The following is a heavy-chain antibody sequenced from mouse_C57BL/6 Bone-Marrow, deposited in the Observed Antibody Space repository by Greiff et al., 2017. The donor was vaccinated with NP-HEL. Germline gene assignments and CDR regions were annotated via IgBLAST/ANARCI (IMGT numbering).Heavy chain of an antibody. J-gene: IGHJ2*01. D-gene: IGHD2-14*01. Sequence: QVQLQQSGAELARPGASVKLSCKASGYTFTSYGISWVKQSTGQGLEWIGEIYPRSGNTYYNEKFKGKATLTADKSSSTAYMELRSLTSEDYAVYYCAGDHCYYRDYWGQGTTLTVSS. CDR3: AGDHCYYRDY. CDR1: GYTFTSYG. CDR2: IYPRSGNT. V-gene: IGHV1-81*01.